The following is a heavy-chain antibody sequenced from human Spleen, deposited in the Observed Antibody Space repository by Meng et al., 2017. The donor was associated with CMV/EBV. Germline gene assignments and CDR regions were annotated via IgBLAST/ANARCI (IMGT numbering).Heavy chain of an antibody. V-gene: IGHV3-30*14. J-gene: IGHJ6*02. D-gene: IGHD2-2*01. CDR1: GFTFSNYA. Sequence: GESLKISCAASGFTFSNYAMHWVRQAPGKGLEWVAVLSYDGNNKYYADSVKGRFTISRDNSKNTLYLQMNILRAEDTAVYYCARDRGVPAAGGGYYYYGMDVWGQGTTVTVSS. CDR3: ARDRGVPAAGGGYYYYGMDV. CDR2: LSYDGNNK.